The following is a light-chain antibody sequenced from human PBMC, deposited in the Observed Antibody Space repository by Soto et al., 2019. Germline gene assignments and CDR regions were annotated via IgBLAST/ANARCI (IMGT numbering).Light chain of an antibody. CDR2: EVS. Sequence: QPVLTQPASVSGSPGQSITISCTGTSSDVGSHNFVSWYQQHPGKAPELMIYEVSKRPSGVSNRFSGSKSGNTASLTISGLQAEDEADYYCYSYVGSISFGGGTKLTVL. CDR1: SSDVGSHNF. J-gene: IGLJ2*01. CDR3: YSYVGSIS. V-gene: IGLV2-23*02.